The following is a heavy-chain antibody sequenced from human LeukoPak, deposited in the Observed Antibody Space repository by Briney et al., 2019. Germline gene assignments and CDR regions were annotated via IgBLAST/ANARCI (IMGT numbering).Heavy chain of an antibody. V-gene: IGHV4-34*01. Sequence: SETLSLTCAVYGGSFSGYYWSWIRQPPGKGLEWIGEINHSGSAYYNPSLRSRVTISVDSSKNQFSLKLSSVTAADTAVYYCARLIARIAAAGKNWFDPWGQGTLVTVSS. J-gene: IGHJ5*02. CDR3: ARLIARIAAAGKNWFDP. CDR2: INHSGSA. CDR1: GGSFSGYY. D-gene: IGHD6-13*01.